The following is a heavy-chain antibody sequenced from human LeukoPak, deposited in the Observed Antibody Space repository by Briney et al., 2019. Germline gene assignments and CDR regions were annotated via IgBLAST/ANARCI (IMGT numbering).Heavy chain of an antibody. CDR2: ISSSSSYI. D-gene: IGHD6-13*01. V-gene: IGHV3-21*01. CDR1: GFTFSSYS. J-gene: IGHJ4*02. Sequence: SGGSLRLSCAASGFTFSSYSMNWVRQAPGKGLEWVSSISSSSSYIYYADSVKGRFTISRGNAKNSLYLQMNSLRAEDTAVYYCARSVAAAGSPDYWGQGTLVTVSS. CDR3: ARSVAAAGSPDY.